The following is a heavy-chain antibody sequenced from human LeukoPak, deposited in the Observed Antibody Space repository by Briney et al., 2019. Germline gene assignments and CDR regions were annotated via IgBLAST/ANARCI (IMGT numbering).Heavy chain of an antibody. CDR2: INPNSGGT. D-gene: IGHD4-17*01. CDR1: GYSFNIYP. CDR3: ASAAVYGDPTNPYFDY. Sequence: ASVKVSCKTSGYSFNIYPINWARQAPGQGLEWMGWINPNSGGTNYAQKFQGRVTMTRDTSINTAFMELSRLRSDDSAVYYCASAAVYGDPTNPYFDYWGQGTLVTVSS. V-gene: IGHV1-2*02. J-gene: IGHJ4*02.